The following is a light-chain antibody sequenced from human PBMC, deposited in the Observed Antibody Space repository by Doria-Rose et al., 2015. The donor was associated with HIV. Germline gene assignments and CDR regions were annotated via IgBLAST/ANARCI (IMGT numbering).Light chain of an antibody. Sequence: VLTQPPGTLSLSPGERATLSCRASQSFSSTYLAWYQQRHGQAPSRLIYDGSTRATGIPDRFSASGSGTDFTLTIIRLEPEDFALYYCHQYGTSWTFGQGTKVEI. J-gene: IGKJ1*01. CDR2: DGS. V-gene: IGKV3-20*01. CDR1: QSFSSTY. CDR3: HQYGTSWT.